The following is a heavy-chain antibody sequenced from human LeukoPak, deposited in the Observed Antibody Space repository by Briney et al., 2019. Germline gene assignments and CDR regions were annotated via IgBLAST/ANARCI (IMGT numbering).Heavy chain of an antibody. Sequence: ASVKVSCKASGYTFSSYDISWVRQAPGQGLEWMGWISPYNGDTNYAQTLQGRVTMTTDTSTSTAYMELRTLRSDDTAMYYCARGLTREYSYGHPSYMDVWGKGTTVTVSS. CDR2: ISPYNGDT. CDR3: ARGLTREYSYGHPSYMDV. CDR1: GYTFSSYD. J-gene: IGHJ6*03. D-gene: IGHD5-18*01. V-gene: IGHV1-18*01.